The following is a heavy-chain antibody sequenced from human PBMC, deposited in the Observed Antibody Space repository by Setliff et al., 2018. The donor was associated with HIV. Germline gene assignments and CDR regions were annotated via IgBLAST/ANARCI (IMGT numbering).Heavy chain of an antibody. CDR1: RFTFSSYG. Sequence: GGSLRLSCAASRFTFSSYGMYWVRQAPGKGLEVVAFIRYDGSSENYADSVKGRFTVSRDNSKNTLYLQMNSLRDEDTALYFCARVMDWSGGSYCTDYLGQGTLVTVSS. D-gene: IGHD2-15*01. J-gene: IGHJ4*02. CDR2: IRYDGSSE. V-gene: IGHV3-33*07. CDR3: ARVMDWSGGSYCTDY.